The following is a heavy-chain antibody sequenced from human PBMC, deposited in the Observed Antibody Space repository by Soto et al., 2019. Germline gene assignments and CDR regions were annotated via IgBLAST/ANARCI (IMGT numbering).Heavy chain of an antibody. CDR1: GFTFSSYA. Sequence: GGSLRLSCAASGFTFSSYAISWVRQAPGKGLEWVSLISGSGGSTYYADSVKGRFTISRDNSKNTLYLQMNSLSAEDTAVYYCAKVHGSGNYHNFPDYWGQGTLVTVSS. CDR3: AKVHGSGNYHNFPDY. D-gene: IGHD3-10*01. J-gene: IGHJ4*02. CDR2: ISGSGGST. V-gene: IGHV3-23*01.